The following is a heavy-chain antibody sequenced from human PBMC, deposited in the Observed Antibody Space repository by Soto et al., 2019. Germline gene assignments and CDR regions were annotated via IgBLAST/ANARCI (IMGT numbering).Heavy chain of an antibody. J-gene: IGHJ3*02. CDR3: ARGYDRSGYEGNAFDI. D-gene: IGHD5-12*01. V-gene: IGHV6-1*01. Sequence: SQTLSLTCAISGDSVSSNSAAWNWIRQSPSRGLEWLGRTYYRSKWYNDYAVSVKSRITINPDTSKNQFSLQLNSVTPEDTAVYYCARGYDRSGYEGNAFDIWGQGTMVTVSS. CDR1: GDSVSSNSAA. CDR2: TYYRSKWYN.